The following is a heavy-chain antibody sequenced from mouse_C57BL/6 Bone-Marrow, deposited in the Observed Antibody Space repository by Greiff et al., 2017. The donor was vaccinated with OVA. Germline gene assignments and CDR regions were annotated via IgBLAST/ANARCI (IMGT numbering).Heavy chain of an antibody. V-gene: IGHV1-7*01. D-gene: IGHD2-12*01. CDR3: ARCYSHYYAMDY. CDR1: GYTFTSYW. Sequence: VQLKESGAELAKPGASVKLSCKASGYTFTSYWIHWVKQRPGQGLEWIGYINPSSGYTKYNQKFKDKATLTADKSSSTAYMQLSSLTYEDSAVYYCARCYSHYYAMDYWGQGTSVTVSS. CDR2: INPSSGYT. J-gene: IGHJ4*01.